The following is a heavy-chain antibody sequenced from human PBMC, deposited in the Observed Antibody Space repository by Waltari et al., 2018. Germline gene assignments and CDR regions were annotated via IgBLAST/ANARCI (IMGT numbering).Heavy chain of an antibody. V-gene: IGHV4-59*01. CDR2: IYSSGTS. J-gene: IGHJ4*02. D-gene: IGHD3-10*01. CDR1: GGSIASYF. CDR3: ARDRGLESRDGPEYYFDY. Sequence: QVQLQQSGPGLVKPSETLSLTCSVSGGSIASYFWSWIRQPPGKGLEWIGYIYSSGTSNPNPSLKSRVTISVDKSKNQFSLKLSSVTAADTAVYYCARDRGLESRDGPEYYFDYWGQGTLVTVSS.